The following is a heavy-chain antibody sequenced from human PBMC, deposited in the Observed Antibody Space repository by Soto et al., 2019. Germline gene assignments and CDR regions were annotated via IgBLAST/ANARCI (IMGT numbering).Heavy chain of an antibody. CDR1: GFMFGNYW. CDR2: IKQDGSEK. V-gene: IGHV3-7*01. J-gene: IGHJ4*02. D-gene: IGHD3-22*01. CDR3: ARDSPFDASSGYLEY. Sequence: EVQLVESGGGLVQPGESLRLSCAPSGFMFGNYWMSWVRQAPGKGLEWVANIKQDGSEKYYVDSVKGRFTISRDNAKNSLYLQMTSLRADDTAVYYCARDSPFDASSGYLEYWGQGTLVTVSS.